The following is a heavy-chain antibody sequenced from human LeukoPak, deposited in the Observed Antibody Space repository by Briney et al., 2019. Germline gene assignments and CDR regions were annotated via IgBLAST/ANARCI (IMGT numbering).Heavy chain of an antibody. CDR1: GFTFSRYG. CDR2: ISYDGSNK. J-gene: IGHJ4*02. CDR3: AKDLRFGGATGIDC. D-gene: IGHD1-26*01. Sequence: PGRSLRLSCAASGFTFSRYGMHWVRQAPGKGLEWVAVISYDGSNKYYADSVKGRFTISRDNSKNTLYLQMNSLRAEDMAVYYCAKDLRFGGATGIDCWGQGTLVTVSS. V-gene: IGHV3-30*18.